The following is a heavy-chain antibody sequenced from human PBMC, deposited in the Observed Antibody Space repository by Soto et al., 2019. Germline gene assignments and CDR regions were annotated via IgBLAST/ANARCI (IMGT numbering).Heavy chain of an antibody. CDR1: GGSISSGDYY. V-gene: IGHV4-30-4*01. CDR3: ARVCSGERVGRDAFDI. Sequence: QVQLQESGPGLVKPSQTLSLTCTVSGGSISSGDYYWSWIRQPPGKRLEWIGYIYYSGSTYYNPSLKSRVTISVDTSKNQFSLKLSSVAAADTAVYYCARVCSGERVGRDAFDIWGQGTMVTVSS. J-gene: IGHJ3*02. D-gene: IGHD2-15*01. CDR2: IYYSGST.